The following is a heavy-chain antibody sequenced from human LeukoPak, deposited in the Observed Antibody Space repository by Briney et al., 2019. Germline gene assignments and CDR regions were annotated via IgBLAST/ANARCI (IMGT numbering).Heavy chain of an antibody. Sequence: PSETLSLTCTVSGGSISSYYWSWIRQPPRKGLEWIGYIYYSGSTNYNPSLKSRVTISVDTSKNQFSLKLSSVTAADTAVYYCARVSYYYDLTIDYWGQGTLVTVSS. V-gene: IGHV4-59*01. D-gene: IGHD3-22*01. J-gene: IGHJ4*02. CDR2: IYYSGST. CDR3: ARVSYYYDLTIDY. CDR1: GGSISSYY.